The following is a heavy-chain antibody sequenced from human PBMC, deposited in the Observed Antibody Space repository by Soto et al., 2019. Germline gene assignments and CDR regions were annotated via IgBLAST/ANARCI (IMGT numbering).Heavy chain of an antibody. Sequence: ASETLSLTCAVYGGSFSGYYWSWIRQPPGKGLEWIGEINHSGSTNYNPSIKSRVNISVDTSKNQFSLKLSSVTAADTAVYYCARGRIVVVPAAIKNWFDPWGQGTLVT. CDR1: GGSFSGYY. J-gene: IGHJ5*02. CDR3: ARGRIVVVPAAIKNWFDP. V-gene: IGHV4-34*01. D-gene: IGHD2-2*01. CDR2: INHSGST.